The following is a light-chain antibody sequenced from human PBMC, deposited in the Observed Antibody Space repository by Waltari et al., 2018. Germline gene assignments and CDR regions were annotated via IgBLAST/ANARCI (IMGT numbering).Light chain of an antibody. CDR2: VAS. J-gene: IGKJ4*01. Sequence: DIQMTPSPSSLSASVGDTVTITCQASQDISNYLNLYQQKPGKAPKLLIYVASYLERGAPSMFSGSGSGTDFADYISSPQPEDIATYYCQQYDNPPPLTLGGGTTVAI. CDR1: QDISNY. V-gene: IGKV1-33*01. CDR3: QQYDNPPPLT.